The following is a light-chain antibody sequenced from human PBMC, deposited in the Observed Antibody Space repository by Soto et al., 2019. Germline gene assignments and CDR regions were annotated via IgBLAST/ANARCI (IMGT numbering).Light chain of an antibody. J-gene: IGLJ1*01. CDR3: SSYTSSSTRV. V-gene: IGLV2-14*01. CDR2: DVS. CDR1: SSDVGGYNY. Sequence: QSVLTQPTSVSGSPVQSITISCTGTSSDVGGYNYVSWYQQHPGKAPKLMIYDVSNRPSGVSNRFSGSKSDNTASLTISGLQAEDEADYYCSSYTSSSTRVFGTGTKLTVL.